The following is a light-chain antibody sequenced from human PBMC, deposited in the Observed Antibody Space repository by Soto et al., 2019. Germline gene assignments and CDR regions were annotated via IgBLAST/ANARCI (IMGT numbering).Light chain of an antibody. Sequence: EIVMTQSPATLSVSPGEGATLSCRASQSVSSNLAWYQQKPGQAPRLLIYGASTRATGIPARFSGSGSGTEITRNIRSLTSEDFAGYYCQQYNNWPTLTFGGGTK. CDR3: QQYNNWPTLT. V-gene: IGKV3-15*01. J-gene: IGKJ4*01. CDR1: QSVSSN. CDR2: GAS.